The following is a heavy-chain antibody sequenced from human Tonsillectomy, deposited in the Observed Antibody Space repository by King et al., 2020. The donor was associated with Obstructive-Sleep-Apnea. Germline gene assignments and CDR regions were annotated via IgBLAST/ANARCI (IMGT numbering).Heavy chain of an antibody. CDR3: TSFDWASGYFEY. J-gene: IGHJ4*02. V-gene: IGHV3-66*01. CDR1: GFTVRNNY. CDR2: FYSGGAT. Sequence: VQLVESGGGLVQPGGSLRLSCAASGFTVRNNYMSWVRQVPGKGLEWVSHFYSGGATFSADSVKDRFTISKDNAKNTLHLEMDSLRVEDTAVYYCTSFDWASGYFEYWGQGTLVTVSP. D-gene: IGHD1-26*01.